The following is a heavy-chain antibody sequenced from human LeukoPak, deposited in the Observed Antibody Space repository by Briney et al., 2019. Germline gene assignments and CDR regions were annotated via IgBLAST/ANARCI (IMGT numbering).Heavy chain of an antibody. CDR1: GYTFTGYY. J-gene: IGHJ3*02. D-gene: IGHD1-26*01. CDR2: INPNSGGT. CDR3: SRYPLSGSHETPDAFDI. Sequence: GASVKVSCKASGYTFTGYYMHWVRQAPGQGLEWMGWINPNSGGTNYAQKFQGRVTMTRDTSISTAYMELSRLRSDDTAVYYCSRYPLSGSHETPDAFDIWGQGTMVTVSS. V-gene: IGHV1-2*02.